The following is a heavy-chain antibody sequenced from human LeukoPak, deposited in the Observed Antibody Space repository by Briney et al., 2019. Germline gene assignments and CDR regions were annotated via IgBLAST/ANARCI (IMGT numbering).Heavy chain of an antibody. CDR3: AREYGSEPYLVFNI. Sequence: GGSLRLSCAASGFTVGSNYMCWVRQAPGKGLEWVSVVYSGGNTYYADSVKGRFTISRDDSKNTLFLQMNSLRAEDTAVYYCAREYGSEPYLVFNIWGRGKMVTVSS. V-gene: IGHV3-53*01. CDR1: GFTVGSNY. J-gene: IGHJ3*02. D-gene: IGHD6-19*01. CDR2: VYSGGNT.